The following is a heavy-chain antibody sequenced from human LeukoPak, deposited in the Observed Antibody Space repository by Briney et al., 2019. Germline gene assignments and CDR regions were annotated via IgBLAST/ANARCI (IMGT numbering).Heavy chain of an antibody. J-gene: IGHJ6*03. V-gene: IGHV4-39*01. CDR2: IYYSGTT. CDR1: GGSISSSTYY. D-gene: IGHD3-10*01. Sequence: PSETLSLTCTVSGGSISSSTYYWGWIRQPRGKGLEWIGTIYYSGTTYYNPSLESRVTIFEDASKNQFSLMLTSVTAADTAVYYCARQISDYYYYYMDVWGKGTTVTVSS. CDR3: ARQISDYYYYYMDV.